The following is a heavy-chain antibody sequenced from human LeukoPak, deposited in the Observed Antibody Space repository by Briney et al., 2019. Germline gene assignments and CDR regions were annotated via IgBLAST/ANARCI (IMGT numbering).Heavy chain of an antibody. D-gene: IGHD1-26*01. V-gene: IGHV4-39*01. J-gene: IGHJ2*01. CDR3: ARVEDMGDYRYWYFEV. Sequence: SETLSLTCTVSGVSINYGGWIRQPPGKGLEWIGSIYYSGTTYYNPSLKSRVTIFVDTSKNQFSPKLNSVTAADTAVYYCARVEDMGDYRYWYFEVWGRGTLVAVSS. CDR1: GVSINY. CDR2: IYYSGTT.